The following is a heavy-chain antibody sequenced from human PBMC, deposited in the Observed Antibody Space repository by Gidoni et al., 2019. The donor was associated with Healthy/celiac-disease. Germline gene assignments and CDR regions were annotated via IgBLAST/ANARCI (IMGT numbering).Heavy chain of an antibody. CDR3: AREIAAAGQAFDI. CDR2: TYYRSKWYK. CDR1: GDSVSSHSAA. V-gene: IGHV6-1*01. Sequence: QVQLQQSGPGLVKPSQTLSLTCAISGDSVSSHSAAWTWIRQSPSRGLEWLGMTYYRSKWYKDYAVSVKSRRNRNPDTSKNQFSLQLNSVTHEDTAVYYCAREIAAAGQAFDIWGQGTMVTVSS. J-gene: IGHJ3*02. D-gene: IGHD6-13*01.